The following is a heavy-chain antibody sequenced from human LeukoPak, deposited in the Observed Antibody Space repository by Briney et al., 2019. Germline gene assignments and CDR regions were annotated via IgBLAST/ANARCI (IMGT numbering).Heavy chain of an antibody. CDR3: ANVGSTNWHYAFPI. D-gene: IGHD1-26*01. Sequence: GGSLRLSCAASGFKFSSYSMKWVRQAPGKGLEWVSSISSSSSYIYYADSVKGRFTISRDNAKNSLYLQMNSLRAEDTAVYSCANVGSTNWHYAFPIWGQGTTVTVSS. CDR1: GFKFSSYS. CDR2: ISSSSSYI. V-gene: IGHV3-21*04. J-gene: IGHJ3*02.